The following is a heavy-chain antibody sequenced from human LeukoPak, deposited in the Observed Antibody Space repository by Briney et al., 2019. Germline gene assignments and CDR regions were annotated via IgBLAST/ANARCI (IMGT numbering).Heavy chain of an antibody. CDR3: ARDYCSGGSCYREHDAFDI. CDR2: IYSGGST. D-gene: IGHD2-15*01. Sequence: PGGSLRLSCAASGFTVSSNYMSWVRQAPGKGLEWVSVIYSGGSTYYADSVEGRFTISRDNSKNTLYLQMNSLRAEDTAVYYCARDYCSGGSCYREHDAFDIWGQGTMVTVSS. CDR1: GFTVSSNY. V-gene: IGHV3-53*01. J-gene: IGHJ3*02.